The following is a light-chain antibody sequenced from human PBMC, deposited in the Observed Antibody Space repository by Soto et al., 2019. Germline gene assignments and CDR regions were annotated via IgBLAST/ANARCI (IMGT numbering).Light chain of an antibody. J-gene: IGKJ1*01. CDR3: QQYATSPPRT. CDR2: GAS. V-gene: IGKV3-20*01. CDR1: QSVSNNF. Sequence: EIVLTQSPGTLSLSLGERATLSCRASQSVSNNFLAWYQQKPGQAPRLLIYGASSRATGIPDRFSGSGSGTDFTLTISRLETEDFGVYCCQQYATSPPRTFGQGTKVDIK.